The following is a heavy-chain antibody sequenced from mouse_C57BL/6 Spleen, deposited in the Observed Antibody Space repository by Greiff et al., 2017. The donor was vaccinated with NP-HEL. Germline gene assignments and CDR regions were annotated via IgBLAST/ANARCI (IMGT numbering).Heavy chain of an antibody. Sequence: QVHVKQSGAELVRPGTSVKMSCKASGYTFTNYWIGWAKQRPGHGLEWIGDIYPGGGYTNYNEKFKGKATLTADKSSSTAYMQFSSLTSEDSAIYYCARDSSKGYFDYWGQGTTLTVSS. J-gene: IGHJ2*01. CDR1: GYTFTNYW. V-gene: IGHV1-63*01. CDR2: IYPGGGYT. D-gene: IGHD3-2*01. CDR3: ARDSSKGYFDY.